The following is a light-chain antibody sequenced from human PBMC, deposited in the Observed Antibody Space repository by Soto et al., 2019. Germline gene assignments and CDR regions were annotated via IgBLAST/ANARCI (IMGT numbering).Light chain of an antibody. V-gene: IGKV1-5*03. CDR2: KAS. CDR1: QSITNW. J-gene: IGKJ3*01. CDR3: QQYNSYPPT. Sequence: DIQMTQSPSTLSASVGDRVTITCRASQSITNWLAWYQQKPGKAPNLLIYKASSLQGGVPSRFSGSGSGTEFSLTINSLQPDDLAPYYCQQYNSYPPTFGPGTKGDIK.